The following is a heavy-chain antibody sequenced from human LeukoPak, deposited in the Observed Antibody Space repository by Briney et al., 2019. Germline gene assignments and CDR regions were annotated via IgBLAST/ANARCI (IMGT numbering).Heavy chain of an antibody. D-gene: IGHD3-10*01. Sequence: PSETLSLTCTVSGDSIRNNHWSWIRQPPGKALEWIGYISYTGRTNYNPSLKSRLTISVDTSKNHFSLSLTSVTAANTALNYCARHIYPDGSPFYSWGQGTLGTVSS. CDR1: GDSIRNNH. CDR2: ISYTGRT. CDR3: ARHIYPDGSPFYS. J-gene: IGHJ1*01. V-gene: IGHV4-59*08.